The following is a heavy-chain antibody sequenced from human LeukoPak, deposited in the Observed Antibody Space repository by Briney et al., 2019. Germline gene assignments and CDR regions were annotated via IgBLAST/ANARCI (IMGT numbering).Heavy chain of an antibody. V-gene: IGHV5-51*01. CDR1: GYSFTSYW. CDR3: ARLGGSSWQAARY. CDR2: IYPGDSDT. D-gene: IGHD6-13*01. J-gene: IGHJ4*02. Sequence: GESLQISCQGSGYSFTSYWIGWVRQMPGKGLEWMGIIYPGDSDTRYSPSFQGQVTISADKSVSTAYLQWSSLKASDTAMYYCARLGGSSWQAARYWGQGTLVTVSS.